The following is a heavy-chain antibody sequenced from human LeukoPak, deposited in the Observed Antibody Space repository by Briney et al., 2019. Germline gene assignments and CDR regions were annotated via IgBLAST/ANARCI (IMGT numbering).Heavy chain of an antibody. CDR1: GFTFSTYA. J-gene: IGHJ4*02. CDR2: ISGSGSST. D-gene: IGHD1-20*01. CDR3: AKVAYNWISYGPFDY. V-gene: IGHV3-23*01. Sequence: PGGSLRLSCAAAGFTFSTYAMTWVRQAPGQGLEWVSSISGSGSSTYYADSVKGRFTISRDNSKHSLYLQMNSLRAEDTALYYCAKVAYNWISYGPFDYWGQGTLVTVSS.